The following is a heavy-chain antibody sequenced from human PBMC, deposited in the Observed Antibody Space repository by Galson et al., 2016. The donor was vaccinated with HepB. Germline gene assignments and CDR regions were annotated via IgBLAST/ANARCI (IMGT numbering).Heavy chain of an antibody. D-gene: IGHD3-16*02. CDR3: AGDLDHVWRNYRYRGALDL. CDR1: GFQFDNHA. CDR2: ISYDGVTK. Sequence: SLRLSCAASGFQFDNHAMNWVRQAPGTGLEWVAVISYDGVTKNYADSVRCRFTISRDNAKNMMYLDMSTLRVEDTAVYYCAGDLDHVWRNYRYRGALDLWGQGTVVTASS. V-gene: IGHV3-30*04. J-gene: IGHJ3*01.